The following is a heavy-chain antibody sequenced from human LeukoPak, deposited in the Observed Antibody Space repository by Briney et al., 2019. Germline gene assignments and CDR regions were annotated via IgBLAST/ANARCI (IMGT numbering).Heavy chain of an antibody. CDR2: ISGSGGST. Sequence: PGGSLRLSCAASGFTFSTYAMSWVRQAPGKGLEWVSLISGSGGSTYYADSLKSRFTISIDNSKNTLYLQMNSLIAEDTAIYSCAKGLRGYNGFLETWGHGTLVT. D-gene: IGHD5-24*01. CDR3: AKGLRGYNGFLET. V-gene: IGHV3-23*01. CDR1: GFTFSTYA. J-gene: IGHJ3*02.